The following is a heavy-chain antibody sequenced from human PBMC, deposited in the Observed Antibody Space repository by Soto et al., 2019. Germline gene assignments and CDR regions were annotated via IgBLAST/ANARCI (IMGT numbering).Heavy chain of an antibody. V-gene: IGHV4-38-2*01. D-gene: IGHD6-13*01. CDR3: ARGGSSWLRGGYNWFDP. Sequence: SETLSLTCAVSGYSITSNYYWGWIRQPPGKGLEWIGEINHSGSTNYNPSLKSRVTISVDTSKNQFSLKLSSVTAADTAVYYCARGGSSWLRGGYNWFDPWGQGTLVTVSS. CDR2: INHSGST. J-gene: IGHJ5*02. CDR1: GYSITSNYY.